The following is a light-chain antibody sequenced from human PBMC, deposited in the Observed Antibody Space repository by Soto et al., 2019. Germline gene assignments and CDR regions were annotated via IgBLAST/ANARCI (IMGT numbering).Light chain of an antibody. V-gene: IGKV1-39*01. Sequence: DIQMTQSPSSLSASVGDRVTITFRASQSIIIYLNWYQLKPGKAPNLLMYGASYSKSGVPTRFSGSGSGTDFTLTISSLQPEDFAIYYCQQTYTTPEITFGQGTRLEIK. CDR3: QQTYTTPEIT. CDR2: GAS. J-gene: IGKJ5*01. CDR1: QSIIIY.